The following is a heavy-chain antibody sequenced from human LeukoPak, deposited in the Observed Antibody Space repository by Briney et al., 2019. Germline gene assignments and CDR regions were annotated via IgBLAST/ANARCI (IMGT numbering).Heavy chain of an antibody. CDR3: ARGVTLVY. Sequence: GGSLRLSCAASGFTFSTYEMNWVRQAPGKGLEWVSYISSGDNIMFYADSVKGRFIISRDNAKNSLYLQMNGLRAEDTAVYYCARGVTLVYWGQGTLVTVSS. V-gene: IGHV3-48*03. J-gene: IGHJ4*02. CDR2: ISSGDNIM. D-gene: IGHD2-21*02. CDR1: GFTFSTYE.